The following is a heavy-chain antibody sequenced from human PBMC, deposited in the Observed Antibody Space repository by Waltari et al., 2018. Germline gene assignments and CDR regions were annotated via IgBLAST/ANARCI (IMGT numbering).Heavy chain of an antibody. J-gene: IGHJ4*02. CDR3: AKNKGVVAAISPLDY. CDR1: GFTFSSYG. V-gene: IGHV3-30*02. CDR2: IRYDGSNK. D-gene: IGHD2-15*01. Sequence: QVQLVESGGGVVQPGGSLRLSCAASGFTFSSYGMPWVRQAPGKGLEWVAFIRYDGSNKYYADSVKGRFTISRDNSKNTLYLQMNSLRAEDTAVYYCAKNKGVVAAISPLDYWGQGTLVTVSS.